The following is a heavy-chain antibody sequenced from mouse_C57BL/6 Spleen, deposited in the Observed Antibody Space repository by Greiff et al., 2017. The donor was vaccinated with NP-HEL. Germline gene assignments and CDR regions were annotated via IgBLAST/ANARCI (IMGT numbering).Heavy chain of an antibody. D-gene: IGHD1-1*01. Sequence: QVQLQQSGAELVKPGASVKMSCKASGYTFTSYWITWVKQRPGQGLEWIGDIYPGSGSTNYNEKFKSKATLTVDTSSSTAYMQLSSLTSEDSAVYYCARSNYYGSSPYYYAMDYWGQGTSVTVSS. J-gene: IGHJ4*01. CDR1: GYTFTSYW. CDR3: ARSNYYGSSPYYYAMDY. V-gene: IGHV1-55*01. CDR2: IYPGSGST.